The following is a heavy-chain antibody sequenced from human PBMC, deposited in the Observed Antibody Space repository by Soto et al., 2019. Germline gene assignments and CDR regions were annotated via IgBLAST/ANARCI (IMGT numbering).Heavy chain of an antibody. V-gene: IGHV1-8*01. CDR3: ARGRDIVLVPAANDGNSYSNLIDY. Sequence: ASVKVSYKASGYTFTSYDINWVRQATGQGLEWMGWMNPNSGNTGYAQKFQGRVTMTRNTSISTAYMELSSLRSEDTAVYYCARGRDIVLVPAANDGNSYSNLIDYWDQGTLVTVSS. CDR1: GYTFTSYD. J-gene: IGHJ4*02. CDR2: MNPNSGNT. D-gene: IGHD2-2*01.